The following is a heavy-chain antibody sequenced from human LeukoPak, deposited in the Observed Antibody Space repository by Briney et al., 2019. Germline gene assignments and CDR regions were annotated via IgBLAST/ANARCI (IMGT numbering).Heavy chain of an antibody. CDR1: GGSITSYY. Sequence: SETLSLTCTVSGGSITSYYWSCIRQPRGKGLEWIGYIYYSGNTSYNPSLKSRVTISIDTSKNQFSLNLSSLTAADTAVYYCARTPGPLSYFDSWGQGTLVTVSS. CDR2: IYYSGNT. CDR3: ARTPGPLSYFDS. V-gene: IGHV4-59*01. D-gene: IGHD3-9*01. J-gene: IGHJ4*02.